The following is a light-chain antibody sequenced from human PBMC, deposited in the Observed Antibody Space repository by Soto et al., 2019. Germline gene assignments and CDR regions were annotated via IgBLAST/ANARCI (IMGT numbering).Light chain of an antibody. CDR2: DVS. V-gene: IGLV2-14*01. Sequence: QSVLTQPASVSGSPRQSITISCTGTSSDVGGYNYVSWYQQHPGKAPKLMIYDVSNRPSGVSNRFSGSKSGNTASLTISGLQAEDEADYYCSSYTRSNTLYVFGSGTKLTVL. CDR1: SSDVGGYNY. CDR3: SSYTRSNTLYV. J-gene: IGLJ1*01.